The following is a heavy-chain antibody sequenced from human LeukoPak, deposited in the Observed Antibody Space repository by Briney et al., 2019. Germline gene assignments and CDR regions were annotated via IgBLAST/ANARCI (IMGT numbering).Heavy chain of an antibody. Sequence: NAGGSLRLSCAASGFTFSSYSMNWVRQAPGKGLEWVSSISSSSSYIYYADSVKGRFTISRDNAKNSLYLQMNSLRAEDTAVYYCARDQGRLGELSLISDYWGQGTLVTVSS. CDR2: ISSSSSYI. CDR1: GFTFSSYS. J-gene: IGHJ4*02. CDR3: ARDQGRLGELSLISDY. D-gene: IGHD3-16*02. V-gene: IGHV3-21*01.